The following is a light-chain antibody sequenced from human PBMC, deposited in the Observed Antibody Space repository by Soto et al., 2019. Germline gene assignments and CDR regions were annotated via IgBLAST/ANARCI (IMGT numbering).Light chain of an antibody. CDR3: QHYNDFPWT. CDR2: KAS. V-gene: IGKV1-5*03. CDR1: QSISSW. Sequence: DIQMTQSPSTLSASVGDRVTITCRASQSISSWLAWYQQRPGKAPNLLIYKASSVQSGVPSRFSGSGSGTEFTLTISSLQPDDFATYYCQHYNDFPWTFGQVTKVEVK. J-gene: IGKJ1*01.